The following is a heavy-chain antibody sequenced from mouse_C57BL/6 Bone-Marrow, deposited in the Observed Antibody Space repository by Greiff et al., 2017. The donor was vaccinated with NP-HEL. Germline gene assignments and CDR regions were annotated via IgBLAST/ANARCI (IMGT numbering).Heavy chain of an antibody. Sequence: QVQLQQSGAELVRPGTSVKMSCKASGYTFTNYWIGWAKQRPGHGLEWIGDIYPGGGYTNYNEKFKGKATLTADKSSSTAYMQFSSLTSEDSAIYYCARSDYDGGPYYAMDYWGQGTSVTVSS. CDR1: GYTFTNYW. CDR3: ARSDYDGGPYYAMDY. V-gene: IGHV1-63*01. D-gene: IGHD2-4*01. CDR2: IYPGGGYT. J-gene: IGHJ4*01.